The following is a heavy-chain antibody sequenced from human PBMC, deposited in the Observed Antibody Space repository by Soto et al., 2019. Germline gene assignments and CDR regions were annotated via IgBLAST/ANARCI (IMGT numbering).Heavy chain of an antibody. V-gene: IGHV3-23*01. Sequence: GGSLRLSCAASGFIFSNYAMSWVRQAPGKGPEWVSSISGSGVNTFYADSVKGRFTISRDNSKNTLYLQMNSLRAEDTAVYYCAKDGDCISTSCQYYYYGMDVWAQGTTVPVS. CDR2: ISGSGVNT. CDR1: GFIFSNYA. J-gene: IGHJ6*02. CDR3: AKDGDCISTSCQYYYYGMDV. D-gene: IGHD2-2*01.